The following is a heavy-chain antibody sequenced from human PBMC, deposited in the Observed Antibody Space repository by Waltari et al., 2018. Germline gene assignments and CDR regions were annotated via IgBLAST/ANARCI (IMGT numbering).Heavy chain of an antibody. Sequence: QLQLQESGPGLVKPSETLSLTCTVSGGSISSSSYYWGWIRQPPGKGLEWIGSIYYSGSTYYNPSFKSRVTISVDTSKNQFSLKLSSVTAADTAVYYCAREEIGYCSGGSCSRGYWGQGTLVTVSS. CDR2: IYYSGST. J-gene: IGHJ4*02. D-gene: IGHD2-15*01. CDR3: AREEIGYCSGGSCSRGY. V-gene: IGHV4-39*07. CDR1: GGSISSSSYY.